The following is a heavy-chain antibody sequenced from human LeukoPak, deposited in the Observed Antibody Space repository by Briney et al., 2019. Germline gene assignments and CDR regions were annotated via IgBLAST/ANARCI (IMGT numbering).Heavy chain of an antibody. V-gene: IGHV3-74*01. CDR2: INGLGTAT. CDR1: GFTFSSYS. J-gene: IGHJ4*02. Sequence: GGSLRLSCAASGFTFSSYSMNWVRQAPGKGLVWVSGINGLGTATYYADSVKGRFTISRDNAKNTVPLQMNSLSAEDTAVYYCASVFDSWGQGFLVIVSS. CDR3: ASVFDS.